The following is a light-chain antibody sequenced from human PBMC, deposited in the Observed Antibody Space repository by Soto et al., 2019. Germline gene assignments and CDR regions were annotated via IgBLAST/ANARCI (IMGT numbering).Light chain of an antibody. CDR2: GAF. Sequence: EILITQSPVTLSVSPGERATLSCRASQSVSSNLAWYQQKPGQAPSLLIYGAFTRDTGIPARFSGTGSGTEFTLTISRLQSEDFSLYYCQQYNDWPLTFGQGTKVDIK. CDR3: QQYNDWPLT. CDR1: QSVSSN. J-gene: IGKJ1*01. V-gene: IGKV3-15*01.